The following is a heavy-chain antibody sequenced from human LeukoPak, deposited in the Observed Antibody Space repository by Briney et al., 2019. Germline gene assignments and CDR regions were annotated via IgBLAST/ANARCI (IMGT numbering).Heavy chain of an antibody. CDR3: ATSGIVVVAPGAFVDI. D-gene: IGHD3-22*01. CDR2: ISYDGSNK. CDR1: GFTFSSYG. J-gene: IGHJ3*02. V-gene: IGHV3-30*03. Sequence: GGSLRLSCAASGFTFSSYGMHWVRQAPGKGLEWVAVISYDGSNKYYADSVKGRFTISRDNSKNTLYLQMNSLRAEDTAVYYCATSGIVVVAPGAFVDIWGQGTMVTVSS.